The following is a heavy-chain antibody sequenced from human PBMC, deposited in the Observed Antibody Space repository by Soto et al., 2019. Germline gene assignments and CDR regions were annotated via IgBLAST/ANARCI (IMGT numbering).Heavy chain of an antibody. V-gene: IGHV3-23*05. D-gene: IGHD3-22*01. CDR2: ISSRGGGTT. CDR3: AKYYYDSSDSRGSYDI. J-gene: IGHJ3*02. CDR1: DFTVTTKY. Sequence: PGGSLRLSCSASDFTVTTKYMSWVRQAPGRGLDWVSAISSRGGGTTYYADSVRGRFTSSRDNSKNTLYLQMNSLRAEDTAVYYCAKYYYDSSDSRGSYDIWGQGTMVTVSS.